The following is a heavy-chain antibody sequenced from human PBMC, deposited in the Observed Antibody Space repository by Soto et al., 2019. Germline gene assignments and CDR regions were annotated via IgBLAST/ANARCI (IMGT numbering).Heavy chain of an antibody. CDR3: ARHGGYYFDY. CDR2: IYHGLSI. V-gene: IGHV4-34*01. Sequence: SETLSLTCAVYSGSFSGYYWSWIRQPPGKGLEWIGEIYHGLSIVYNPSLKSRVTISGDSSKNQFSLKLSSVTAADTAVYYCARHGGYYFDYWGQGTLVTVS. J-gene: IGHJ4*02. CDR1: SGSFSGYY. D-gene: IGHD3-16*01.